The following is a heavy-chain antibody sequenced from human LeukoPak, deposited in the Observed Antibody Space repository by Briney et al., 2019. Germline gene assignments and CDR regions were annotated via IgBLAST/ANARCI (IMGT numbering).Heavy chain of an antibody. CDR1: GFTFSDYY. CDR2: ISSSGSTI. V-gene: IGHV3-11*04. CDR3: ARDSGVSTSWFRESDF. J-gene: IGHJ4*02. Sequence: GGSLRLSCAASGFTFSDYYMSWIRQAPGKGLEWVSYISSSGSTIYYADSVKGRFTISRDNSKNTLYLQMNSLRPEDTAIYYCARDSGVSTSWFRESDFWGQGTLVSVSS. D-gene: IGHD6-13*01.